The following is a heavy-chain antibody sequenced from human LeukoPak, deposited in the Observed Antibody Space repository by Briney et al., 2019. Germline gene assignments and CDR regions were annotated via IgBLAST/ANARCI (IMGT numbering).Heavy chain of an antibody. Sequence: SETLSLTCTVSGGSISSYYWSWIRQPAGKGLEWIGRIYTGGNTNYNPSLKSRLNMSVDTSKNWFSLKLSSVTAADTALYYCARAPSSSSRPFDYWGQGTLVTVSS. V-gene: IGHV4-4*07. J-gene: IGHJ4*02. D-gene: IGHD6-6*01. CDR2: IYTGGNT. CDR1: GGSISSYY. CDR3: ARAPSSSSRPFDY.